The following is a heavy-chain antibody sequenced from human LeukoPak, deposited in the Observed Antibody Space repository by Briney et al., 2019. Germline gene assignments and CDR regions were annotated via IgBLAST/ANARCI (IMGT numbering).Heavy chain of an antibody. V-gene: IGHV4-38-2*02. J-gene: IGHJ4*02. CDR2: IDHSGSS. CDR3: ARDGPSRPFTI. Sequence: SETLSLTCSVSGYSISSDYYWGWIRRPPGKGLEWIAVIDHSGSSHYNPSLKSRVAMSVDTSKNQFSLRLNSVTAADTAVYFCARDGPSRPFTIWGQGTLVTVSS. D-gene: IGHD5-24*01. CDR1: GYSISSDYY.